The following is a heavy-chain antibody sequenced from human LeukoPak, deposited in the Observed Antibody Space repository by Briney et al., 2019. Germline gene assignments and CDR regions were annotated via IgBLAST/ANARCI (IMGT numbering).Heavy chain of an antibody. CDR3: ARYPRGGDYYFDY. CDR1: GGSISSYY. D-gene: IGHD3-10*01. CDR2: IYYSGST. V-gene: IGHV4-59*01. Sequence: SETLSLTCTVSGGSISSYYWSWIRQPPGKGLEWIGYIYYSGSTNYNPSLKSRVTISVDTSKNQFSLKLSPVTAADTAVYYCARYPRGGDYYFDYWGQGTLVTVSS. J-gene: IGHJ4*02.